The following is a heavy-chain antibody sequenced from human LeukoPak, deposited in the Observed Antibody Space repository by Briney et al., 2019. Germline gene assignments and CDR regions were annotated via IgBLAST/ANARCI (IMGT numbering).Heavy chain of an antibody. D-gene: IGHD3-22*01. V-gene: IGHV1-18*01. CDR2: ISAYNGNT. J-gene: IGHJ4*02. CDR1: GYTFTGYG. CDR3: ARDESNYYDSTGYYYFDY. Sequence: GASVKVSCKASGYTFTGYGISWVRQAPGQGLEWMGWISAYNGNTNYAQKLQGRVTMTTDTSTSTAYMELRSLRSDDTAVYYCARDESNYYDSTGYYYFDYWGQGTLVTVSS.